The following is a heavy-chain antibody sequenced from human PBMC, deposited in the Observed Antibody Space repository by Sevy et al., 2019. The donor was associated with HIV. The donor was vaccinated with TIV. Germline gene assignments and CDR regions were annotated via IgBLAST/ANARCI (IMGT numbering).Heavy chain of an antibody. J-gene: IGHJ4*02. V-gene: IGHV4-59*01. CDR3: ARDDASNPRVLDY. CDR1: GGSISSYF. CDR2: IYYTGSA. D-gene: IGHD3-3*01. Sequence: SETLSLTCSVSGGSISSYFWTWIRQPPGKGLEWIGHIYYTGSANYNPSLKGRVTISIDKSKSQFSLNLSSVTAADTAVYYCARDDASNPRVLDYWGQGALVTVSS.